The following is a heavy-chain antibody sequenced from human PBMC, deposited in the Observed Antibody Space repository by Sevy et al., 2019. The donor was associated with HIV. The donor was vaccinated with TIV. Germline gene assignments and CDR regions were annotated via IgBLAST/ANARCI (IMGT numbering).Heavy chain of an antibody. CDR3: ARDASDYYDSSGPMYAFDI. CDR1: GFTFSSYW. CDR2: IKQDGSEK. Sequence: GGSLRLSCAASGFTFSSYWMSWVHQAPGKGLEWVANIKQDGSEKYYVDSVKGRFTISRDNAKNSLYLQMNSLRAEDTAVYYCARDASDYYDSSGPMYAFDIWGQGTMVTVSS. V-gene: IGHV3-7*03. D-gene: IGHD3-22*01. J-gene: IGHJ3*02.